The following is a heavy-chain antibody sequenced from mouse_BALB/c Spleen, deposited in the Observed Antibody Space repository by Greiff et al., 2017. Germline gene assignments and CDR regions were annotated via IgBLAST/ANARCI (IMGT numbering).Heavy chain of an antibody. V-gene: IGHV1S137*01. D-gene: IGHD4-1*01. CDR2: ISTYYGDA. Sequence: VQLQQSGAELVRPGVSVKISCKGSGYTFTDYAMHWVKQSHAKSLEWIGVISTYYGDASYNQKFKGKATMTVDKSSSTAYMELARLTSEDSAIYYCARGVLTGNYFDYWGQGTTLTVSS. CDR1: GYTFTDYA. J-gene: IGHJ2*01. CDR3: ARGVLTGNYFDY.